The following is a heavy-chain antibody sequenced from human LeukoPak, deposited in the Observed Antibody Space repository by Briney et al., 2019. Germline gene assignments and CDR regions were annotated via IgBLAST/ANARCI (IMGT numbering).Heavy chain of an antibody. J-gene: IGHJ4*02. D-gene: IGHD6-19*01. Sequence: GGSLRLSCAACGSTFSKYWMLWVRQAPGKGLESVSRINTDGTVTTYADSVKGRFTVSRDNADNTMFLQMNSVRDEDTAVYYCATKQWLAPPPDSWGQGTPVTVSS. CDR2: INTDGTVT. CDR3: ATKQWLAPPPDS. CDR1: GSTFSKYW. V-gene: IGHV3-74*01.